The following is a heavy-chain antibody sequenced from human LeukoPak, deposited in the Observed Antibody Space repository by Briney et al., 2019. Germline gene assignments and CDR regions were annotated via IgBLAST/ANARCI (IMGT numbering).Heavy chain of an antibody. CDR2: IYYSGNT. J-gene: IGHJ4*02. Sequence: PSETLSLTCTVSGGSISSYYWSWIRQPPGKGLEWIGYIYYSGNTNYNPSLKSRVTISVDTSKNQFSLKLSSVTAADTAVYYCARDVDGDRFDYWGQGTLVTVSS. D-gene: IGHD4-17*01. V-gene: IGHV4-59*01. CDR3: ARDVDGDRFDY. CDR1: GGSISSYY.